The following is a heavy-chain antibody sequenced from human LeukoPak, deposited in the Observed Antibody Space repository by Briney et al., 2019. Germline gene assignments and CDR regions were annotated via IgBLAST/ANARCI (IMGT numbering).Heavy chain of an antibody. J-gene: IGHJ4*02. D-gene: IGHD6-13*01. Sequence: PGGSLRLSCAASGFTFSSHDMHWVRQSTERGLEWVSAIGTAGDPHYPGSVKGRFTISRENAKNMLYLQMNSLRAGDTAMYYCARAKYSSRWSLDYWGQGALVTVSS. CDR1: GFTFSSHD. CDR3: ARAKYSSRWSLDY. V-gene: IGHV3-13*05. CDR2: IGTAGDP.